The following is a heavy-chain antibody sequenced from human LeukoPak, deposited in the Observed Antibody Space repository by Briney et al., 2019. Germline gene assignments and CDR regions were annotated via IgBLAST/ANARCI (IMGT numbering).Heavy chain of an antibody. J-gene: IGHJ4*02. CDR2: IYYSGST. D-gene: IGHD6-13*01. V-gene: IGHV4-39*01. Sequence: SETLSLTCTVPGGSISSSSYYWGWIPQPPGKGLEWIGSIYYSGSTYYNPSLKSRVTISVDTSKNQFSLKLSSVTAADTAVYYCARAVAAAGTYYWGQGTLVTVSS. CDR1: GGSISSSSYY. CDR3: ARAVAAAGTYY.